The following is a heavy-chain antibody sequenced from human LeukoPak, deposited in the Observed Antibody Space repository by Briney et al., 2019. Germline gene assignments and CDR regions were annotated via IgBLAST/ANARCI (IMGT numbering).Heavy chain of an antibody. CDR3: ARDLRLKELAYCGGDCLDY. CDR2: ISSNGGST. Sequence: AGGSLRLSCAASGFTFSNYAMHWVRQAPRKGLEYVSAISSNGGSTYYANSVKGRFTISRDNSKNTLYLQMGSLRAEDMAVYYCARDLRLKELAYCGGDCLDYWGQGTLVTVSS. J-gene: IGHJ4*02. V-gene: IGHV3-64*01. D-gene: IGHD2-21*02. CDR1: GFTFSNYA.